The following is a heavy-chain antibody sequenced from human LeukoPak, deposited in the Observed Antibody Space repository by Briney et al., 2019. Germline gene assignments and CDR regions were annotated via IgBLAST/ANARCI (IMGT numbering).Heavy chain of an antibody. CDR2: IGTGSSYK. CDR3: ASGVIIATAGSLDY. CDR1: GFTFSSYS. D-gene: IGHD6-13*01. Sequence: TGGSLRLSCAASGFTFSSYSMNWVRQAPGKGLEWVSSIGTGSSYKNYVDSVRGRFTISRDNAKNSLYLQVNSLRAEDTAVYYCASGVIIATAGSLDYWDQGTLVTVSS. V-gene: IGHV3-21*01. J-gene: IGHJ4*02.